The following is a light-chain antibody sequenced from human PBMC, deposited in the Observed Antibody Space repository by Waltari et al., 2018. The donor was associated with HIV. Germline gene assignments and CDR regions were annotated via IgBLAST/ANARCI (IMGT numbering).Light chain of an antibody. CDR2: GAS. CDR1: QSVSSSY. Sequence: DIVLTQSSGTLSLSPGERATLSCRASQSVSSSYLAWYQQKSGQAPRLLIYGASSRAAGIPDRFSGSGSGTDFSLTIRRLEPEDFAVYFCQQYATASFTFGPGTKVDIK. V-gene: IGKV3-20*01. CDR3: QQYATASFT. J-gene: IGKJ3*01.